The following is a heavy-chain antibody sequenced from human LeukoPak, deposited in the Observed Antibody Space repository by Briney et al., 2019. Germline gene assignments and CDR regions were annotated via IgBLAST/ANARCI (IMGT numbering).Heavy chain of an antibody. CDR3: ARGGVDIVVVVAATTSGAFDI. J-gene: IGHJ3*02. D-gene: IGHD2-15*01. V-gene: IGHV3-9*01. CDR2: ISWNSGSI. Sequence: QAGGSLRLSCAASGFTFDDYAMHWVRQAPGKGLEWGSGISWNSGSIGYADSVKGRFTISRDNAKNSLYLQMNSLRAEDTAVYYCARGGVDIVVVVAATTSGAFDIWGQGTRVTVSS. CDR1: GFTFDDYA.